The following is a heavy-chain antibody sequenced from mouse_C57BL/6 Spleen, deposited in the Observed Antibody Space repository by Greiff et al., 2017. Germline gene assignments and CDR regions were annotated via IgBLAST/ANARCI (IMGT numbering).Heavy chain of an antibody. Sequence: QVQLQQSGAELVRPGASVKLSCKASGYTFTDYYINWVKQRPGQGLEWIARIYPGSGNTYYNEKFKGKATLTAEKSSSTAYMQLSSLTSEDSAVYFCAREGDYDWFAYWGQGTLVTVSA. CDR3: AREGDYDWFAY. D-gene: IGHD2-4*01. V-gene: IGHV1-76*01. CDR1: GYTFTDYY. J-gene: IGHJ3*01. CDR2: IYPGSGNT.